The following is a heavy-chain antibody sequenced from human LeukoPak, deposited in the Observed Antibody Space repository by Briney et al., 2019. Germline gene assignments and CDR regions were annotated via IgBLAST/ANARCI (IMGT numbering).Heavy chain of an antibody. J-gene: IGHJ4*02. CDR1: GFTFGKYW. Sequence: GGSLRLSCVASGFTFGKYWMSWVRQAPGKGLEWVAIIKLDGSEKNYVDSVKGRFTISRDNTKNSLYLQMNSLRVEDTAVFYCAGDQYDTWSRRGNFDSWGQGTLVIVSS. CDR3: AGDQYDTWSRRGNFDS. V-gene: IGHV3-7*03. D-gene: IGHD3-3*01. CDR2: IKLDGSEK.